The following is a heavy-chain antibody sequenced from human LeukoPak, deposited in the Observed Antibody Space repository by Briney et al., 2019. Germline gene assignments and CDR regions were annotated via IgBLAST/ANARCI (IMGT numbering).Heavy chain of an antibody. Sequence: GESVNISCKGSEYRFTTYRIAWSRQMPGKGLEWMGIIYPDDSDTRYSPSFRGQVTISDDKSISTAYLQWSSLKASDTAMYYCARLASGTYDAFDIWGQGTMVTVSS. CDR2: IYPDDSDT. D-gene: IGHD1-26*01. CDR1: EYRFTTYR. V-gene: IGHV5-51*01. J-gene: IGHJ3*02. CDR3: ARLASGTYDAFDI.